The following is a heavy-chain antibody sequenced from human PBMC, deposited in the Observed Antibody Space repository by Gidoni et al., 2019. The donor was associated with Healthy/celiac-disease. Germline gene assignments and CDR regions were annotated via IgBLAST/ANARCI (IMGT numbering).Heavy chain of an antibody. J-gene: IGHJ4*02. V-gene: IGHV1-2*02. CDR2: INPNSGGT. CDR1: GYTFTGSY. Sequence: QVQLVQSGAEVKKPGASVKVSCKASGYTFTGSYMHWVRQAPGQGLEWMGWINPNSGGTNYAQKFQGRVTMTRDTSISTAYMELSRLRSDDTAVYYCARAGPRVIPQYSSGWYYFDYWGQGTLVTVSS. CDR3: ARAGPRVIPQYSSGWYYFDY. D-gene: IGHD6-19*01.